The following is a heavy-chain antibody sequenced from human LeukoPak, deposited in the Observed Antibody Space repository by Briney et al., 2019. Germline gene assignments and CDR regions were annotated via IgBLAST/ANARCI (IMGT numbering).Heavy chain of an antibody. CDR3: AIPMINYYDSSGYYTTLDY. V-gene: IGHV1-18*01. CDR2: ISAYNGNT. CDR1: GYTFTSYG. D-gene: IGHD3-22*01. Sequence: ASVKVSCKAFGYTFTSYGISWVRQAPGQGLEWMGWISAYNGNTNYAQKLQGRVTMTTDTSTSTAYMELRSLRSDDTAVYYCAIPMINYYDSSGYYTTLDYWGQGTLVTVSS. J-gene: IGHJ4*02.